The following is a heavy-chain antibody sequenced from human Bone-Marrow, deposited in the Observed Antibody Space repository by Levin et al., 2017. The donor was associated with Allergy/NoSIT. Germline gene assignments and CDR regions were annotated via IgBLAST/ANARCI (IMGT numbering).Heavy chain of an antibody. CDR2: NYNSGST. V-gene: IGHV4-61*01. D-gene: IGHD2-21*02. CDR3: ARELPYGGGDCYSD. CDR1: GGSVSSGSYY. J-gene: IGHJ4*02. Sequence: PSETLSLTCTVSGGSVSSGSYYWSWIRQPPGKGLEWIGYNYNSGSTNYYPSLKSRVTISVDTSKNQFSLKLSSVTAADTAVYYCARELPYGGGDCYSDWGQGTLVTVSS.